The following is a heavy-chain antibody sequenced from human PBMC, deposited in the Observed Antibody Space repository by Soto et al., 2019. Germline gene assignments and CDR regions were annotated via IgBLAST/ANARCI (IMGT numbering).Heavy chain of an antibody. CDR3: AKDYGSGSYYFQH. Sequence: QVQLVESGGGVVQPGRSLRLSCAASGFTFSSYGMHWVRQAPGKGLEWVAVISYDGSNKYYADSVKGRFTISRDNSKNTLYLQMNSLRAEDTAVYYCAKDYGSGSYYFQHWGQGTLVTVSS. CDR1: GFTFSSYG. J-gene: IGHJ1*01. CDR2: ISYDGSNK. D-gene: IGHD3-10*01. V-gene: IGHV3-30*18.